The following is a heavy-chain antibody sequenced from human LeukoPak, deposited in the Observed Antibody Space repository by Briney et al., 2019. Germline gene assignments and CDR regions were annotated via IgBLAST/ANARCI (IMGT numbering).Heavy chain of an antibody. D-gene: IGHD3-16*02. V-gene: IGHV1-46*03. CDR3: ASLSPYDYVWGSYRYDPFDY. CDR2: INPSGGST. CDR1: GYTFTSYY. Sequence: GASVKVSCKASGYTFTSYYTHWVRQAPGQGLEWMGIINPSGGSTSYAQKFQGRVTMTRDTSTSTVYMELSSLRSEDTAVYYCASLSPYDYVWGSYRYDPFDYWGQGTLVTVSS. J-gene: IGHJ4*02.